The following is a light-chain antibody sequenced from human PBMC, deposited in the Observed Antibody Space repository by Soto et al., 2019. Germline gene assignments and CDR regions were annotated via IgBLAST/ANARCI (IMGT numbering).Light chain of an antibody. CDR3: QQSYSTPPIT. CDR2: AAS. CDR1: QSISSY. V-gene: IGKV1-39*01. J-gene: IGKJ5*01. Sequence: DIQMTQSQSSLSASVGDRVTITCRASQSISSYLNWYQQKPGKAPKLLIYAASSLQSGVPSRFSGSGSGTVFTLTISSLQPEDFATYYCQQSYSTPPITFGQGTRLEIK.